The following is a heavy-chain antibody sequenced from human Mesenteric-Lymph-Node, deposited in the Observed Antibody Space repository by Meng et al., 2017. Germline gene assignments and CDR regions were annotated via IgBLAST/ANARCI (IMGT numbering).Heavy chain of an antibody. CDR2: ISGSGGST. V-gene: IGHV3-23*01. Sequence: GESLKISCAAPGFTFSSYAMSWVRQAPGKGLEWVSAISGSGGSTYYADSVKGRFTISRDNSKNTLYLQMNSLRAEDTAVYYCATIQLWLESGAFDIWGQGTLVTVSS. J-gene: IGHJ3*02. CDR1: GFTFSSYA. D-gene: IGHD5-18*01. CDR3: ATIQLWLESGAFDI.